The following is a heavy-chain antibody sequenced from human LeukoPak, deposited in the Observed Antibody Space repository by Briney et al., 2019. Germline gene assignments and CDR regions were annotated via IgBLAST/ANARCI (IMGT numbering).Heavy chain of an antibody. CDR3: AREHCSSTSCYTAWFDP. V-gene: IGHV1-18*01. D-gene: IGHD2-2*02. CDR2: ISAYNGNT. J-gene: IGHJ5*02. CDR1: GYTFTSYG. Sequence: GASVKVSCKASGYTFTSYGISWVRQAPGQGLEWMGWISAYNGNTNYAQKLQGRVTMTTDTSTSTAYMELRSLRSDDTAVYYCAREHCSSTSCYTAWFDPWGQGTLVTVSS.